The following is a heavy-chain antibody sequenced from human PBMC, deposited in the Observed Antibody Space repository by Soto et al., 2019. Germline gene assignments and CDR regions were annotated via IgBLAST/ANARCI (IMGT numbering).Heavy chain of an antibody. Sequence: SETLSLTCAVYGGSFSGYYWSWIRQPPGKGLEWIGEINHSGSTNYNPSLKSRVTISVDTSKNQFSLKLSSVTAADTAVYYCARVTNSLLRSRRFDPWGQGTLVTVSS. CDR1: GGSFSGYY. CDR3: ARVTNSLLRSRRFDP. D-gene: IGHD3-3*01. CDR2: INHSGST. J-gene: IGHJ5*02. V-gene: IGHV4-34*01.